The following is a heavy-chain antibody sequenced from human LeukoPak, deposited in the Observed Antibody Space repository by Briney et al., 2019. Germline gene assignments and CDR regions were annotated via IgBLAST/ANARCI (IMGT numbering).Heavy chain of an antibody. J-gene: IGHJ4*02. V-gene: IGHV3-48*03. D-gene: IGHD6-19*01. CDR2: ISSSGGTI. CDR1: VFTFDTCE. CDR3: ARPHSSGYYYFDH. Sequence: AGGSLRLSCVASVFTFDTCEMNWVRQAPGKGLEWISYISSSGGTIYYADSVKGRFTISRDNAKTSLYLQMNSLRAEDTAVYYCARPHSSGYYYFDHWGQGTLVTVSS.